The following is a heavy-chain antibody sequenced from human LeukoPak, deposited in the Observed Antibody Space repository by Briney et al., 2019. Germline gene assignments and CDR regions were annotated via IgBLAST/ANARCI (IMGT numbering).Heavy chain of an antibody. CDR1: GYTFTGYY. J-gene: IGHJ4*02. V-gene: IGHV1-2*02. CDR2: INPNSGGT. D-gene: IGHD6-13*01. CDR3: TRGGTGYSSSWYDY. Sequence: ASVKVSCKASGYTFTGYYMHWVRQAPGQGLEWMGWINPNSGGTNYAQKFQGRVTMTRDTSISTAYMELSRLRSDDTAVYYCTRGGTGYSSSWYDYWGQGTLVTVSS.